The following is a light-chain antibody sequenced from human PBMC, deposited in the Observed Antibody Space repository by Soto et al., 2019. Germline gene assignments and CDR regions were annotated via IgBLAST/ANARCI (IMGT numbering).Light chain of an antibody. J-gene: IGLJ1*01. CDR2: DVS. CDR1: SSDVGGYNY. Sequence: QSALTQPAPVSGSPGQSITISCTGTSSDVGGYNYVSWYQQYPGKAPKLMIYDVSNRPSGVSNRFSGSKSGNTASLTISGLQAEDEADYYCSSYTSSSPYVFGTGTKLTVL. CDR3: SSYTSSSPYV. V-gene: IGLV2-14*01.